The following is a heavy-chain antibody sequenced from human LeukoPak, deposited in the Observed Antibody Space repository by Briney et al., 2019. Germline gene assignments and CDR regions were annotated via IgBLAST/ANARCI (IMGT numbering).Heavy chain of an antibody. CDR3: ARDGSGYDTDY. D-gene: IGHD5-12*01. CDR1: GGSFSGYY. CDR2: INHSGST. J-gene: IGHJ4*02. V-gene: IGHV4-34*01. Sequence: SETLSLTCAVYGGSFSGYYWSWIRQPPGKGLEWIGEINHSGSTNYNPSLKSRVTISVDTSKNQFSLKLSSVTAADTAVYCCARDGSGYDTDYWGQGTLVTVSS.